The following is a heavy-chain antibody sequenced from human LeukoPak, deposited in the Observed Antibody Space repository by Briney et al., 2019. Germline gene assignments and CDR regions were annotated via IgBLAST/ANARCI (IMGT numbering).Heavy chain of an antibody. CDR3: ARVGSGSYLLDY. D-gene: IGHD1-26*01. Sequence: SETLSLTCTVSGGSISSSSYYWGWIRQPPGKGLEWIGSIYYSGSTNYNPSLKSRVTISVDTSKNQFSLKLSSVTAADTAVYYCARVGSGSYLLDYWGQGTLVTVSS. CDR1: GGSISSSSYY. J-gene: IGHJ4*02. V-gene: IGHV4-39*07. CDR2: IYYSGST.